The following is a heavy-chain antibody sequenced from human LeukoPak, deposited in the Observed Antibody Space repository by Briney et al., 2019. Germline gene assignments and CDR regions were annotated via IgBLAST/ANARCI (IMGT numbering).Heavy chain of an antibody. Sequence: SQTLSLTCTVSGGSISSGDYYWSWIRQPPGKGLEWIGYIYYSGSTYYNPSLKSRVTISVDTSKNHFSLKLSSVTAADTAVYYCARNRDGYNSFDYWGQGTLVTVSS. CDR2: IYYSGST. CDR1: GGSISSGDYY. D-gene: IGHD5-24*01. J-gene: IGHJ4*02. CDR3: ARNRDGYNSFDY. V-gene: IGHV4-30-4*08.